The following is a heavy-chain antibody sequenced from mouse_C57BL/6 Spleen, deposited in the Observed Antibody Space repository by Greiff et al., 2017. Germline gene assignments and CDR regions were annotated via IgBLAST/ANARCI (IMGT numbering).Heavy chain of an antibody. J-gene: IGHJ1*03. D-gene: IGHD2-4*01. CDR1: GFTFSDYG. CDR3: AMIYYDYGHWYFDV. V-gene: IGHV5-17*01. Sequence: EVKLVESGGGLVKPGGSLKLSCAASGFTFSDYGMHWVRQAPEKGLEWVAYISSGSSTIYYADTVKGRFTISRDNAKNTLFLQMTSLRSEDTAMYYCAMIYYDYGHWYFDVWGTGTTVTVSS. CDR2: ISSGSSTI.